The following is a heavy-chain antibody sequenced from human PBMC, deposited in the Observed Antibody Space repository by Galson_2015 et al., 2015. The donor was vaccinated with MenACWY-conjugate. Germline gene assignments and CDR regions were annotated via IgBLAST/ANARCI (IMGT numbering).Heavy chain of an antibody. CDR2: ISSSSSYI. J-gene: IGHJ4*02. Sequence: SLRLSCAASGFTFSSYRMNWVRQAPGKGLEWVSSISSSSSYIYYADSVKGRFTISRDNAKNSLYLQMNSLRAEDTAVYYCARTHQYDSSGYYFDYWGQGTLVTVSS. CDR1: GFTFSSYR. D-gene: IGHD3-22*01. V-gene: IGHV3-21*01. CDR3: ARTHQYDSSGYYFDY.